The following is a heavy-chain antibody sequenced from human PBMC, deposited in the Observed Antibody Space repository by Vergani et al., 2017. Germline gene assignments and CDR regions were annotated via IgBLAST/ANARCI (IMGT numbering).Heavy chain of an antibody. CDR2: LYSGHET. D-gene: IGHD3-10*01. Sequence: ELQLVESGGGLVQPGGSLRLSCAASGSTVSGNYMTWVRQAPGKGLEWVSHLYSGHETYYADPLKGRVTISRDTSKNTLHLQINNLRVEDTAVYYCARGNYYGSGTYVDPWVQGTLVTVSS. CDR1: GSTVSGNY. V-gene: IGHV3-66*02. J-gene: IGHJ5*02. CDR3: ARGNYYGSGTYVDP.